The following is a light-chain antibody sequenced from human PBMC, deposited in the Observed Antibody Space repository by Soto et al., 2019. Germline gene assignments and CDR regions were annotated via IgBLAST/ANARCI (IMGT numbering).Light chain of an antibody. J-gene: IGLJ3*02. CDR1: SPNVGNNY. CDR2: DNY. CDR3: GALDSSLNSGV. Sequence: QSVLTQPPSVSAAPGQTVTISCSGSSPNVGNNYVSWYQQLPGTAPKLLIYDNYKRPSGIPDRFSGSKSGTSATLGITGLQTGNEADYYCGALDSSLNSGVFGGGTKLTVL. V-gene: IGLV1-51*01.